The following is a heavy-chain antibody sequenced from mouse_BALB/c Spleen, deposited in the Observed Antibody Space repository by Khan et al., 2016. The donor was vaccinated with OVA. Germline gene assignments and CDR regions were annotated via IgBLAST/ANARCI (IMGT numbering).Heavy chain of an antibody. V-gene: IGHV1-15*01. J-gene: IGHJ2*01. Sequence: VRRQQLGPELVRLGASVKLSGKALGYTFTDYEMPWGKQTPVQGLEWIGAIHPGSGGTAYNQKFKGKATLPADKSSSTAYMELSSLTSEDSAVYYCTRLLRYYFDYWGQGTTLTVSS. CDR1: GYTFTDYE. CDR3: TRLLRYYFDY. CDR2: IHPGSGGT. D-gene: IGHD1-1*01.